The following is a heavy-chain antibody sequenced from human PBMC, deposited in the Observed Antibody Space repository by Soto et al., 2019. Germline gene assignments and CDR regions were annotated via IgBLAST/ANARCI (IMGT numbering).Heavy chain of an antibody. CDR1: GYTFTGYF. Sequence: QVQLLQSGAEVKKPEASVKVSCKASGYTFTGYFMHWVRQAPGQGLEWMGWINPYSGGADYAQSFQGRVTMTRDTSISTVYMELSRLRFDDTAVYYCARVIRGAYYNSPLDTWGQGTVVTVSS. V-gene: IGHV1-2*02. CDR3: ARVIRGAYYNSPLDT. J-gene: IGHJ5*02. CDR2: INPYSGGA. D-gene: IGHD3-10*01.